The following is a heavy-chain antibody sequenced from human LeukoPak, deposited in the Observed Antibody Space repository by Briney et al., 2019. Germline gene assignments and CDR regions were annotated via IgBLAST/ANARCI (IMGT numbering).Heavy chain of an antibody. D-gene: IGHD5-24*01. Sequence: ASVKVSCKASGYTFTSYYMHWVRQAPGQGLEWMGIINPSGGSTSYAQKFQGRVTMTRDTSTSTVYMELSSLRSEDTAVYYCARAVRGFLLDPPATIGRTYSSYRDVWAKGP. J-gene: IGHJ6*03. CDR2: INPSGGST. CDR1: GYTFTSYY. V-gene: IGHV1-46*01. CDR3: ARAVRGFLLDPPATIGRTYSSYRDV.